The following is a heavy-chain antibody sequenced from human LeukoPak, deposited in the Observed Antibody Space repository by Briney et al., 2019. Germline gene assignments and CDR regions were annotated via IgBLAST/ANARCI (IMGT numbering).Heavy chain of an antibody. Sequence: GESLKISCKGSGYSFTSYWIGWVRQMPGKGLEWMGIIYPSDSDTTYSPSFQGQVTTPAHQPISPAYLQWSSLKASDTAMYYCARHLLGYCSSTSCREVWFDPWGQGTLVTVSS. CDR1: GYSFTSYW. D-gene: IGHD2-2*01. CDR2: IYPSDSDT. V-gene: IGHV5-51*01. J-gene: IGHJ5*02. CDR3: ARHLLGYCSSTSCREVWFDP.